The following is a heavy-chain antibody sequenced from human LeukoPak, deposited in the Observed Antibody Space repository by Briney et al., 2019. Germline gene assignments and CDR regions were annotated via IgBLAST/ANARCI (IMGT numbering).Heavy chain of an antibody. D-gene: IGHD2-21*01. J-gene: IGHJ4*02. Sequence: GGSLRLSCAASGFTFSSYWMSWVRQAPGKGLEWVANIKQDGSEKYYVDSVKGRFTISRDNAKNSLYLQMNSLRAEDTAVYYCARAIGLWSGRQYPGHLDYWGQGTLVTVSS. CDR2: IKQDGSEK. CDR3: ARAIGLWSGRQYPGHLDY. V-gene: IGHV3-7*03. CDR1: GFTFSSYW.